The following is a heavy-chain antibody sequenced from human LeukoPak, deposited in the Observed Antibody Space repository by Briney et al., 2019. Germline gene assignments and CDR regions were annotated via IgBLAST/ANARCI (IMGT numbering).Heavy chain of an antibody. J-gene: IGHJ4*02. CDR1: GFTFSSYW. D-gene: IGHD3-10*01. Sequence: GGSLRLSCAASGFTFSSYWMHWVRRAPGKGLVWVSRINSDGSSTSYADSVKGRFTISRDNAKNTLYLQMNSLRAEDTAVYYCARAAEYGSGSYYRPYFDYWGQGTLVTVSS. CDR2: INSDGSST. CDR3: ARAAEYGSGSYYRPYFDY. V-gene: IGHV3-74*01.